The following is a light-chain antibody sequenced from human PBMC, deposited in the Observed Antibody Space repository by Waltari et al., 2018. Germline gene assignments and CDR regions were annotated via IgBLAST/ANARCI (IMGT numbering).Light chain of an antibody. CDR1: SSDFGRYNY. CDR3: SSYIGTNNWV. V-gene: IGLV2-8*01. J-gene: IGLJ3*02. Sequence: QSALTQFPSASGSPGQSVTISCTGTSSDFGRYNYVSWYQHHPGKAPKLMIYEIDKRPSGVPDRFSGSMSGNTASLTVSGLQAEDEANYYCSSYIGTNNWVFGGGTKLTVL. CDR2: EID.